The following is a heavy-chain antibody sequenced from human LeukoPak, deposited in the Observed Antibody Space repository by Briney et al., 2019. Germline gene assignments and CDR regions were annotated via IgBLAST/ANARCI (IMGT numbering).Heavy chain of an antibody. D-gene: IGHD2-2*01. Sequence: ASVKVSCKASGYTFTSYDINWVRQSTGQGLEWMGWMNPNSGNTGYAQKFQGRVTMTRNTSISTAYMELSSLRSEDTAVYYCARDKVPVAAMDVWGKGTTVTVSS. CDR3: ARDKVPVAAMDV. CDR1: GYTFTSYD. V-gene: IGHV1-8*01. J-gene: IGHJ6*04. CDR2: MNPNSGNT.